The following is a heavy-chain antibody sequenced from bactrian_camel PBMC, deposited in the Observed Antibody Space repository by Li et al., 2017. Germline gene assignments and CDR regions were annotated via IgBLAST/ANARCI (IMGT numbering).Heavy chain of an antibody. Sequence: DVQLVESGGGLVQPGGSLRLSCAASGFTFASDDMTWVRQAPGQGLEWVSGINRSSGSTYYTDSVKGRFTISRDNAKNTLYLQLNNLTTEDTAIYYCAKDEGWTLDYAETQGTQVTVS. J-gene: IGHJ4*01. V-gene: IGHV3S40*01. CDR1: GFTFASDD. CDR2: INRSSGST. D-gene: IGHD4*01.